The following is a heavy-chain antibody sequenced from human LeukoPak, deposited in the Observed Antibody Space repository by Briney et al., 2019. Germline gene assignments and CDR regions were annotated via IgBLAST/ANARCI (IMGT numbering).Heavy chain of an antibody. CDR3: AREINSGSYDYFGY. CDR1: GGSISSSY. CDR2: IYYSGST. J-gene: IGHJ4*02. V-gene: IGHV4-59*12. D-gene: IGHD1-26*01. Sequence: PSETLSLTCTVSGGSISSSYWSRIRQPPGKGLEWIGYIYYSGSTNYNPSLKSRVTISVDRSKNQFSLKLSSVTAADTAVYYCAREINSGSYDYFGYWGQGTLVTAAS.